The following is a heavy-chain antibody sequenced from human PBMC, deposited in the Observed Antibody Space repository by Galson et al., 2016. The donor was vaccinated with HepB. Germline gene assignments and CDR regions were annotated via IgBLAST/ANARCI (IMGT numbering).Heavy chain of an antibody. D-gene: IGHD5-24*01. CDR1: GGSISSSNYY. CDR3: ARGEGYNLY. J-gene: IGHJ4*02. Sequence: TLSLTCTVSGGSISSSNYYWTWVRQPPGQGLEWIGSINHSGTTFYNEPLNIRVTMSVDTSKNQFSLKLSSVTAADTAVYYCARGEGYNLYWGQGTLVTVSS. CDR2: INHSGTT. V-gene: IGHV4-39*01.